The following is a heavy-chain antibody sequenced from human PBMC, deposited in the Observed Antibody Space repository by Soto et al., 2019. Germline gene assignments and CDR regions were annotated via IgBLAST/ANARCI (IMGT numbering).Heavy chain of an antibody. J-gene: IGHJ6*02. CDR1: GYSFTSYW. CDR3: ARRITMVRAPYYYYGLDV. Sequence: PXESLKLCWKSSGYSFTSYWISLVLQMPGKGLEWMGRIDPSDSYTNYSPSFQGHVTISRDNAKNSLYLQMSSLRDEDTAVYYCARRITMVRAPYYYYGLDVWGQGTTVTVSS. CDR2: IDPSDSYT. V-gene: IGHV5-10-1*01. D-gene: IGHD3-10*01.